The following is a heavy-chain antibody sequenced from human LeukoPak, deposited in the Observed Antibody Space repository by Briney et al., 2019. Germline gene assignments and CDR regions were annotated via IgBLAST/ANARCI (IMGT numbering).Heavy chain of an antibody. Sequence: GASVKVSCKASGHTFTSYGISWVRQAPGQGLEWMGWVSAYNGNTNYAQKLQGRVTMTTDTSTSTAYMELRSLRSDDTAVYYCARDPSKNDFWSGYPYYFDYWGQGTLVTVSS. CDR1: GHTFTSYG. CDR3: ARDPSKNDFWSGYPYYFDY. CDR2: VSAYNGNT. D-gene: IGHD3-3*01. J-gene: IGHJ4*02. V-gene: IGHV1-18*01.